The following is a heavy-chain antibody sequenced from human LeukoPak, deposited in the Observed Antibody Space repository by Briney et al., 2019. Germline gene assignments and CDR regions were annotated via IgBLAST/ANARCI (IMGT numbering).Heavy chain of an antibody. CDR3: ARDLDY. CDR1: GGSIGSYY. Sequence: SETLSLTCTVSGGSIGSYYWSWIRQPPGKGLEWIGYIYYSGSTNYNPSLKGRVTISVDTSKNQFSLKLSSVTAADTAVYYCARDLDYRGQGTLVTVSS. V-gene: IGHV4-59*01. CDR2: IYYSGST. J-gene: IGHJ4*02.